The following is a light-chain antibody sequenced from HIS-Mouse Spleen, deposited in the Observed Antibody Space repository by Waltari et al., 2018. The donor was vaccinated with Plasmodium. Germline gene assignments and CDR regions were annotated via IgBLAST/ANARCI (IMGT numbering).Light chain of an antibody. V-gene: IGLV3-1*01. CDR3: QAWDSSTVV. Sequence: SYELTQPPSVSVSPGQTASIPCSGDKLGDTYACWYQQKPGQSPVRVIYQDSKRPTGIRELFSGSNSGNTATLTISGTQAMDEADYYGQAWDSSTVVFGGGTKLTVL. CDR2: QDS. CDR1: KLGDTY. J-gene: IGLJ2*01.